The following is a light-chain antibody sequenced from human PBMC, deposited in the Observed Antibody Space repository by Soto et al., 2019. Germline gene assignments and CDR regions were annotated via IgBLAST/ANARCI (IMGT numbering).Light chain of an antibody. CDR3: QKYNSALFT. V-gene: IGKV1-27*01. CDR2: AAS. CDR1: QVISNY. J-gene: IGKJ3*01. Sequence: DIQMTQSPSSLSASVGDRVTITCRASQVISNYLAWYQQKPGKVPKLLIYAASTLQSGVPSRFSGSGSGPDFTLTISSLQHEDVATYYCQKYNSALFTFGPGTKVDIK.